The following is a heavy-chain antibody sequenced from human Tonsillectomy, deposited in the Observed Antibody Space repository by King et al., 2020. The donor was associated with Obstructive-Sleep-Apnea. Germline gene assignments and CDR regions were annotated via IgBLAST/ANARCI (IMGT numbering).Heavy chain of an antibody. J-gene: IGHJ6*02. Sequence: VQLVESGGGLVQPGGSLRLSCEASGFSFSSYDMTWVRQAPGKGLEWVSVISGGGGSPYYADSAKGRFTISRDNSKNTLYLQVNSLRVEDTAVYYCAKAARNYGYYYYYGMDIWGQGTTVNVSS. D-gene: IGHD3-16*01. CDR1: GFSFSSYD. CDR3: AKAARNYGYYYYYGMDI. CDR2: ISGGGGSP. V-gene: IGHV3-23*04.